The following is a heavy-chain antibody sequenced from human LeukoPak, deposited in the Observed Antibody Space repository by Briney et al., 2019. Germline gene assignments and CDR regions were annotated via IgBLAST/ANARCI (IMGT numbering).Heavy chain of an antibody. CDR3: ARVTFTSYNWFDP. J-gene: IGHJ5*02. CDR2: IIPILGTA. Sequence: SVKVSCKASGGTFSSYAISWVRQAPGQGLEWMGGIIPILGTANYAQKFQGRVTITADESTSTAYMELSSLRSEDTAVYYCARVTFTSYNWFDPWGQGTLVTVSS. D-gene: IGHD3-16*01. V-gene: IGHV1-69*13. CDR1: GGTFSSYA.